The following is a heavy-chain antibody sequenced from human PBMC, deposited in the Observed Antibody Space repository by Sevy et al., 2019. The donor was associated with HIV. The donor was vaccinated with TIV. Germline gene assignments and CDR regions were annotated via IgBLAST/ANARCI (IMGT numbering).Heavy chain of an antibody. CDR1: GFTFSSYG. J-gene: IGHJ4*02. Sequence: GGSLRLSCAASGFTFSSYGMHWVRQAPGKGLEWVAVISYDGSNKYYADSVKGRFTIYRDNSTNTLYLQMNSLIAEDTAVYYCAKDFTGYYYDSSSPPGIDYWGQGTLVTVSS. CDR2: ISYDGSNK. CDR3: AKDFTGYYYDSSSPPGIDY. V-gene: IGHV3-30*18. D-gene: IGHD3-22*01.